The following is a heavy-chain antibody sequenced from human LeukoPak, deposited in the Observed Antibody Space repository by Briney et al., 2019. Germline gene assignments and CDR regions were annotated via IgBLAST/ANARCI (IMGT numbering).Heavy chain of an antibody. CDR3: ARASRGHDY. CDR2: IYYSGNT. V-gene: IGHV4-59*01. J-gene: IGHJ4*02. D-gene: IGHD3-10*01. CDR1: GGSISSSY. Sequence: SETLSLTCTVSGGSISSSYWSWIQQPPGKGLEWIGYIYYSGNTNYNPSLKSRVTISVDTSKNQFSLKLTSVTAADTAVYYCARASRGHDYWGQGTLVTVSS.